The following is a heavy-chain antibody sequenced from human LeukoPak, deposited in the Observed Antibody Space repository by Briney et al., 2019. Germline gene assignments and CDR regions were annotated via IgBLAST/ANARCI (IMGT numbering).Heavy chain of an antibody. Sequence: PSETLSLTCTVSGYSISSGYYWGWIRQPPGKGLEWIGSIYHSGSTYYNPSLKSRVTISVDTSKNQFSLKLSSVTAADTAVYYCASSGSLGGYYYYYMDVWGKGTTVTVSS. J-gene: IGHJ6*03. CDR3: ASSGSLGGYYYYYMDV. D-gene: IGHD1-26*01. V-gene: IGHV4-38-2*02. CDR1: GYSISSGYY. CDR2: IYHSGST.